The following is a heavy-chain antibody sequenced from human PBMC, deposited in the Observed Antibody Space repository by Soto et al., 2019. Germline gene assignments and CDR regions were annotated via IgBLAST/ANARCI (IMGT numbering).Heavy chain of an antibody. Sequence: SETLSLTCTVSGGSISSYCWSWIRQPPGKGLEWIGYIYYSGSTNYNPSLKSRVTISVDTSKNQFSLKLSSVTAADTAVYYCARVYYYYGMDVWGQGTTVTVLL. V-gene: IGHV4-59*01. CDR1: GGSISSYC. J-gene: IGHJ6*02. CDR2: IYYSGST. CDR3: ARVYYYYGMDV.